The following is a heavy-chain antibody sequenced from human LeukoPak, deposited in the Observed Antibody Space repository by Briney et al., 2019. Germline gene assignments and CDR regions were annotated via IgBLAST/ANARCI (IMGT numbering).Heavy chain of an antibody. V-gene: IGHV3-30*18. CDR1: GFTFSSYG. CDR2: ISYDGSNK. CDR3: AKDEDHDYGDYYSDS. Sequence: GGSLRLSCAASGFTFSSYGMHWVCQAPGKGLEWVAGISYDGSNKYYADSVKGRFTISRDDSKNTLYLQMNSLRAEDTAVYYCAKDEDHDYGDYYSDSWGQGTLVTVSS. J-gene: IGHJ4*02. D-gene: IGHD4-17*01.